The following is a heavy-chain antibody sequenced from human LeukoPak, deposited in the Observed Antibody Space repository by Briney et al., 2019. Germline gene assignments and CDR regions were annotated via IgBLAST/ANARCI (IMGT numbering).Heavy chain of an antibody. CDR3: ASGAGYYYGSGSHLGWFDP. V-gene: IGHV3-48*01. D-gene: IGHD3-10*01. Sequence: GGSLRLSCAASGFTFSSYSMNWVRQAPGKGLEWVSYISSSSTIYYADSVKGRFTISRDNAKNSLYLQMNSLRAEDTAVYYCASGAGYYYGSGSHLGWFDPWGQGTLVTVSS. J-gene: IGHJ5*02. CDR1: GFTFSSYS. CDR2: ISSSSTI.